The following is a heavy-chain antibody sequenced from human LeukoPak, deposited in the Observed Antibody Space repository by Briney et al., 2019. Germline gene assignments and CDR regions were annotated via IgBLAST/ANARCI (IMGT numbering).Heavy chain of an antibody. J-gene: IGHJ5*02. CDR1: GGTFSSYA. Sequence: SVKVSCKASGGTFSSYAISWVRQAPGQGLEWMGGIIPIFGTANYAQKFQGRVTITADESTSTAYMELSSLRSEDTAVYYCARSNSMVRGVIWKNWFDPWGQGTLVTVSS. CDR2: IIPIFGTA. V-gene: IGHV1-69*13. CDR3: ARSNSMVRGVIWKNWFDP. D-gene: IGHD3-10*01.